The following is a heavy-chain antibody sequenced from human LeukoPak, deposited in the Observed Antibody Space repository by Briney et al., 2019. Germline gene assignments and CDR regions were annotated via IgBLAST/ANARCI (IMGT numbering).Heavy chain of an antibody. J-gene: IGHJ4*02. CDR2: IRYDGSNK. CDR3: AKTSQSSSTSCLDY. CDR1: GFTFSSYG. V-gene: IGHV3-30*02. Sequence: GGSLRLSCAASGFTFSSYGMHWVRQAPGKGLEWVAFIRYDGSNKYYADSVKGRFTISRDNSKNTLYLQMNSLRAEDTAVYYCAKTSQSSSTSCLDYWGQGTLVTVSS. D-gene: IGHD2-2*01.